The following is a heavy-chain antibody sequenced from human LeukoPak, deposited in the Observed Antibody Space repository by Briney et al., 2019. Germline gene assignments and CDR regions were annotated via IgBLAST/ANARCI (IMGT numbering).Heavy chain of an antibody. CDR2: MHTSGST. CDR1: GGSISSYY. Sequence: SETLSLTCTVSGGSISSYYWSWFRQPAGRGLEWVGRMHTSGSTDYSPSLKSRVTMSLDTSKNHFSLKLSSVTAADTALYYCARQMYLGGMDVWGQGTTVTVSS. V-gene: IGHV4-4*07. CDR3: ARQMYLGGMDV. J-gene: IGHJ6*02. D-gene: IGHD2-8*01.